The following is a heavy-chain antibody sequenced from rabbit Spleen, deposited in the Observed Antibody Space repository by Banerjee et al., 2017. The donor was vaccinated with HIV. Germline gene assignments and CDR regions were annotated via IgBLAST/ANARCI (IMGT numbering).Heavy chain of an antibody. D-gene: IGHD4-1*01. CDR2: IDSGGST. Sequence: EQLKETAGGLVQPGGSLTLSCKASGFDLSGAYMTWVRQAPRKGLEWIGDIDSGGSTYYATWVNGRFTISKTSSTVDLKMTGLTGADTATYFCARQRTNGWNEFHLWGPGTLVTVS. V-gene: IGHV1S21*01. CDR3: ARQRTNGWNEFHL. CDR1: GFDLSGAY. J-gene: IGHJ4*01.